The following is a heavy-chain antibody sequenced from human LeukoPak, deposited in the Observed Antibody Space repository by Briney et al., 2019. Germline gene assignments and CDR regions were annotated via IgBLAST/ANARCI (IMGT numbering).Heavy chain of an antibody. D-gene: IGHD5-24*01. CDR2: IKGKPDGGTA. V-gene: IGHV3-15*05. Sequence: GGSLRLSCAASGLTFANARMNWVRQAPGKGLEWVGRIKGKPDGGTADYAASVMARFIISRDDSKNTVYLQMNSLREEDSGLYFCSTDRDWGQGTLVAVTS. J-gene: IGHJ4*02. CDR3: STDRD. CDR1: GLTFANAR.